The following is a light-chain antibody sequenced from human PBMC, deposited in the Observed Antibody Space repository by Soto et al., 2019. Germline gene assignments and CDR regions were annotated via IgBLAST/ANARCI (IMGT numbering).Light chain of an antibody. CDR1: TSNVGGFNL. Sequence: QSALTQPASVSGSYGQSITISCTGTTSNVGGFNLVSWYQQHPGKAPKLILYEVNSRPSGVSDRFSGSKSGNTASLTISGLQAEDEADYYCCSYAGVTTVIFGGGTKLTVL. CDR3: CSYAGVTTVI. CDR2: EVN. V-gene: IGLV2-23*02. J-gene: IGLJ2*01.